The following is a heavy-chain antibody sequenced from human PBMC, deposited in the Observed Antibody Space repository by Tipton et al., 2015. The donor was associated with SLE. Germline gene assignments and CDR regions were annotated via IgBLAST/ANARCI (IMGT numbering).Heavy chain of an antibody. V-gene: IGHV3-74*03. CDR3: ARGIDPTSSRISDY. CDR1: GFTFSDYV. J-gene: IGHJ4*02. Sequence: SLRLSCTTSGFTFSDYVMNWVRQAPGKGLEWVSRVNPDGSSTTYADSVKGRFTISRDNARNTLYLQMNSLTAEDTAVYYCARGIDPTSSRISDYWGQGTLVSVSS. D-gene: IGHD2-2*01. CDR2: VNPDGSST.